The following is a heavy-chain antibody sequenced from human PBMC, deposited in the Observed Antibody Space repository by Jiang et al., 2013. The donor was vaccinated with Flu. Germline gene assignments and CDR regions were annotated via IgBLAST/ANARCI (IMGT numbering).Heavy chain of an antibody. Sequence: KPTQTLTLTCTFSGFSLSTSGMCVSWIRQPPGKALEWLASIDWDDDKYYSTSLKTRLTISKDTSKNQVVLTMTNMDFVETATYYCARMRYFYDSSGPQRVIDYWGQGTLITVSS. D-gene: IGHD3-22*01. CDR1: GFSLSTSGMC. V-gene: IGHV2-70*01. CDR3: ARMRYFYDSSGPQRVIDY. CDR2: IDWDDDK. J-gene: IGHJ4*02.